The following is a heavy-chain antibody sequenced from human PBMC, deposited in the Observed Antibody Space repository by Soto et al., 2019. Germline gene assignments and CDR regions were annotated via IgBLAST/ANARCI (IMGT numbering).Heavy chain of an antibody. CDR1: GGSISSYY. CDR3: ARDSTDYGDYGIDY. V-gene: IGHV4-59*12. D-gene: IGHD4-17*01. CDR2: IYYSGST. J-gene: IGHJ4*02. Sequence: SETLSLTCTVSGGSISSYYWSWIRQPPGKGLEWIGYIYYSGSTNYNPSLKSRVTISVDTSKNQFSLKLSSVTAADTAVYYCARDSTDYGDYGIDYWGQGTLVTVS.